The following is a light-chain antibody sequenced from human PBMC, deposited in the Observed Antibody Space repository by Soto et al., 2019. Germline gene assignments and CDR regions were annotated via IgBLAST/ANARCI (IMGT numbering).Light chain of an antibody. CDR1: SSDVGGYNY. CDR2: DVS. V-gene: IGLV2-11*01. CDR3: CSYAGSYTWV. Sequence: QSALTQARSVSGSPGQSVTISCTGTSSDVGGYNYVSWYQQHPGKAPKLMIYDVSKRPSGVPDRFSGSKSGNTASLTISGLQAEDEADYYCCSYAGSYTWVFGGGTKLTVL. J-gene: IGLJ3*02.